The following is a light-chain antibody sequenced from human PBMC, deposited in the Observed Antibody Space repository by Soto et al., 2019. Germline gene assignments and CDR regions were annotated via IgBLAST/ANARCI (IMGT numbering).Light chain of an antibody. Sequence: QLTQSPSSLSASVGDRVTIPCRAGHDISTSLAWYQQKPGKAPKLLIYDASTLVSGVPSRFSGSGSGTDFTLTISSLQPEDFATYYCQQFQSYPLTFGGGTKVDIK. J-gene: IGKJ4*01. CDR3: QQFQSYPLT. CDR1: HDISTS. V-gene: IGKV1-13*02. CDR2: DAS.